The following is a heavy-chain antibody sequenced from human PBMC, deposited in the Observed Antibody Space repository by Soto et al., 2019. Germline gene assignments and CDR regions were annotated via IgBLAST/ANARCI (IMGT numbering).Heavy chain of an antibody. D-gene: IGHD3-3*01. Sequence: GASVKVSCKASGGTFSSYAISWVRQAPGQGLEWMGGIIPIFGTANYAQKFQGRVTITADKSTSTAYMELSSLRSEDTAVYYCARAYDFWSGYYYYYGMDVWGQGTTVTVSS. CDR1: GGTFSSYA. J-gene: IGHJ6*02. V-gene: IGHV1-69*06. CDR2: IIPIFGTA. CDR3: ARAYDFWSGYYYYYGMDV.